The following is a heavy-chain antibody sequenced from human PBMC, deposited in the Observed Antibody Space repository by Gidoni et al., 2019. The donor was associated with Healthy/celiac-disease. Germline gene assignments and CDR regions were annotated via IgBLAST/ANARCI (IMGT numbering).Heavy chain of an antibody. CDR1: GFTFSSYG. Sequence: QVQLVESGGGVVQPGGSLRLSCAASGFTFSSYGMHWVRQAPGKGLEWVAFIRYDGSNKYYADSVKGRFTISRDNSKNTLYLQMNSLRAEDTAVYYCANGEGELSRPAEYYDILTGYYRVYWGQGTLVTVSS. CDR3: ANGEGELSRPAEYYDILTGYYRVY. J-gene: IGHJ4*02. D-gene: IGHD3-9*01. CDR2: IRYDGSNK. V-gene: IGHV3-30*02.